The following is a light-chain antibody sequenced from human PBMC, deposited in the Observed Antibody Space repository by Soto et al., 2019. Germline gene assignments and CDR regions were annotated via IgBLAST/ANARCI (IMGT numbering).Light chain of an antibody. J-gene: IGKJ3*01. CDR2: DAS. Sequence: EIVLTQSPATLSLSPGERATLSCRARQNVSSFLAWYQQKPGQAPRLLIYDASNRATGIPARFSGSGSETDFTLTISSLEPEDFAVYYCQHRSNFGPGTKVDIK. CDR3: QHRSN. V-gene: IGKV3-11*01. CDR1: QNVSSF.